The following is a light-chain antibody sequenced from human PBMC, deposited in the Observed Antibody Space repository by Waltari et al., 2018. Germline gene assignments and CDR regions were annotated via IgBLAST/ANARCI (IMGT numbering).Light chain of an antibody. CDR1: SSHIGNNY. J-gene: IGLJ2*01. CDR2: DNN. CDR3: GTWDSSLSAGQGV. V-gene: IGLV1-51*01. Sequence: SVLTQPPSVSAAPGQTVTIPCSGSSSHIGNNYVTWYQQLPGTAPKLLIYDNNKRPSGIPDRFSGSKSGTSATLGITGLQTGDEADYYCGTWDSSLSAGQGVFGGGTKLTVL.